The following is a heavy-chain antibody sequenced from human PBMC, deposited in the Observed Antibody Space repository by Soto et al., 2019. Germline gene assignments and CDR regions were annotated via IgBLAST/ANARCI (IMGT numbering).Heavy chain of an antibody. V-gene: IGHV5-51*01. J-gene: IGHJ6*02. D-gene: IGHD3-22*01. Sequence: GESLKISCKGSGYSFTSYWIGWVRQMPGKGLEWMGIIYPGDSDTRYSPSFQGQVTISADKSISTAYLQWSSLKASDTAVYYCARDYYDSSGYPWSYYGMDVWGQGTTVTVSS. CDR1: GYSFTSYW. CDR2: IYPGDSDT. CDR3: ARDYYDSSGYPWSYYGMDV.